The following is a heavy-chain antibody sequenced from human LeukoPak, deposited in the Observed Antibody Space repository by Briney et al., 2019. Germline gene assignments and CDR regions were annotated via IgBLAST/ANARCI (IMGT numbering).Heavy chain of an antibody. CDR3: ARHKSVSYDAFDL. Sequence: SETLSLTCTVSGGSISSGSYYWSWIRQPAGKGLEWIGRIYTSGSTNYNPSVKSRVTMSVDTSKTQFSLKLTSVTAADTAVYYCARHKSVSYDAFDLWGRGTMVTVSS. CDR2: IYTSGST. V-gene: IGHV4-61*02. J-gene: IGHJ3*01. CDR1: GGSISSGSYY. D-gene: IGHD3-10*01.